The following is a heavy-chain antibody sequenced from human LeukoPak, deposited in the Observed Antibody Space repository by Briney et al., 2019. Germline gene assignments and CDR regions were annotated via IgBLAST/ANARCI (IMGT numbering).Heavy chain of an antibody. CDR1: GFTFSDYY. Sequence: PGGSLRLSCAASGFTFSDYYMSWIRQAPGKGLEWVSYISSSGSTIYYADSVKGRFTISRDNAKNSLYLQMNSLRAEDTAVYYCARANSDDFWSGPLWVYYYYYMDVWGKGTTVTVSS. J-gene: IGHJ6*03. CDR2: ISSSGSTI. V-gene: IGHV3-11*04. CDR3: ARANSDDFWSGPLWVYYYYYMDV. D-gene: IGHD3-3*01.